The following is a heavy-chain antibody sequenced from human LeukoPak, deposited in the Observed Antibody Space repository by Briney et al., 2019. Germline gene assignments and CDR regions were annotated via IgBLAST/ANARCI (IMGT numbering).Heavy chain of an antibody. Sequence: GGSLRLSCAASGFTFGGYWMNWVRQAPGRGLEWVANIKQDGSEKYYVDSVKGRFTISRDSAENSLYLQMNSLRDEDTAVYYCARGRASSWYNYFDYWGQGTLVTASS. V-gene: IGHV3-7*04. CDR2: IKQDGSEK. CDR1: GFTFGGYW. CDR3: ARGRASSWYNYFDY. D-gene: IGHD6-13*01. J-gene: IGHJ4*02.